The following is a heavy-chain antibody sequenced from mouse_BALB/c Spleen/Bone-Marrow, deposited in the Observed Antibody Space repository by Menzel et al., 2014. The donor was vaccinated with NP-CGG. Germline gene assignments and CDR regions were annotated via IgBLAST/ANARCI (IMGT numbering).Heavy chain of an antibody. D-gene: IGHD3-2*01. CDR2: IDPANGNT. J-gene: IGHJ3*01. Sequence: EVKVVESGAELVKPGASVKMSCTASGFNIXDTYMHWVKQRPEQGLEWIGRIDPANGNTKYDPKFQGKATITADTSSNTAYLQLSSLTSEDTAVYYCATTDSSGVFAYWGQGTLVTVSA. V-gene: IGHV14-3*02. CDR3: ATTDSSGVFAY. CDR1: GFNIXDTY.